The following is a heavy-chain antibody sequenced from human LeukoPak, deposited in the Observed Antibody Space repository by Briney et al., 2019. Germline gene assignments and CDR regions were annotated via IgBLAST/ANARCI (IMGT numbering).Heavy chain of an antibody. CDR1: GYTFTGYY. D-gene: IGHD6-13*01. CDR2: INPNSGGT. Sequence: ASVKVSCKASGYTFTGYYMHWVRQAPGQGLEWMGWINPNSGGTNYAQKFQGRVTMTRDTSISTAYMELSRLRSDDTAVYYCARDDLGIAAAGXYYYYGMDVWGQGTTVTVSX. J-gene: IGHJ6*02. CDR3: ARDDLGIAAAGXYYYYGMDV. V-gene: IGHV1-2*02.